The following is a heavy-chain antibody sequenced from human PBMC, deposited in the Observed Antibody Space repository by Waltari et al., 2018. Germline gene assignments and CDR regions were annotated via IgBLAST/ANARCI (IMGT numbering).Heavy chain of an antibody. J-gene: IGHJ3*02. CDR1: GYTFPTYD. D-gene: IGHD4-17*01. CDR3: ARWSLRRKGAFDI. CDR2: MNPNRGKT. V-gene: IGHV1-8*03. Sequence: QVQLVQSGAEVKKPGASVKVSCKASGYTFPTYDINWVRQATGQGLEWMGWMNPNRGKTGYAQKCQGRVTITRNTSISTAYMELSSLRSEDTAVYYCARWSLRRKGAFDIWGQGTMVTVSS.